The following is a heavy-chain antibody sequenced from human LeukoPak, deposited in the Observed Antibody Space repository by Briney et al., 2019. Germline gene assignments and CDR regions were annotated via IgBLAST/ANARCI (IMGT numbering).Heavy chain of an antibody. D-gene: IGHD5-18*01. CDR3: ARDMWIQLWLSTANWFDP. V-gene: IGHV1-2*02. Sequence: ASVTVSCKASGYTFTGYYMHWVRQAPGQGLEWMGWINPNSGGTNYAQKFQGRVTMTRDTSISTAYMELSRLRSDDTAVYYCARDMWIQLWLSTANWFDPWGQGTLVTVSS. CDR2: INPNSGGT. J-gene: IGHJ5*02. CDR1: GYTFTGYY.